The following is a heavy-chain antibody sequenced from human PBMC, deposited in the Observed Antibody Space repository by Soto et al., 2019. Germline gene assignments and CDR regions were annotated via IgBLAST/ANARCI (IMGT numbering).Heavy chain of an antibody. CDR1: GGTFSSYA. J-gene: IGHJ4*02. V-gene: IGHV1-69*12. CDR2: IIPIFGTA. CDR3: ARVYSGYDLLTLDY. Sequence: QVQLVQSGAEVKKPGSSVKVSCKASGGTFSSYAISWVRQAPGQGLEWMGGIIPIFGTANYAQKFQGRVTXXAXEXMSTAYMELSSLRSEDTAVYYCARVYSGYDLLTLDYWGQGTLVTVSS. D-gene: IGHD5-12*01.